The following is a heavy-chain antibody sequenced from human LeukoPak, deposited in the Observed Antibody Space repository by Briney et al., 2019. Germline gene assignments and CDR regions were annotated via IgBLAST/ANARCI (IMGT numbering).Heavy chain of an antibody. CDR3: ARVPYSGSYYID. Sequence: ASVKVSCKASDYTFTSYGITWVRQAPGQRLEWMGWINAGNGNTKYSQKFQGRVTITRDTSASTAYMELSSLRSEDTAVYYCARVPYSGSYYIDWGQGTLVTVSS. CDR1: DYTFTSYG. CDR2: INAGNGNT. J-gene: IGHJ4*02. D-gene: IGHD1-26*01. V-gene: IGHV1-3*01.